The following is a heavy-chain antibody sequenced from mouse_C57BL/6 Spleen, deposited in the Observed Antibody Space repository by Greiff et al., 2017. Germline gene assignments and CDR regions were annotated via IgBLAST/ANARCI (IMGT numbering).Heavy chain of an antibody. Sequence: EVKLEESGGGLVQPGGSMKLSCVASGFTFSNYWMNWVRQSPEKGLEWVAQIRLKSDNYATHYAESVKGRFTISRDESKSRVYLQMNNLRAEDTGIYYCTGTTVVAFDDWGQGTTLTVSS. V-gene: IGHV6-3*01. CDR1: GFTFSNYW. CDR3: TGTTVVAFDD. D-gene: IGHD1-1*01. J-gene: IGHJ2*01. CDR2: IRLKSDNYAT.